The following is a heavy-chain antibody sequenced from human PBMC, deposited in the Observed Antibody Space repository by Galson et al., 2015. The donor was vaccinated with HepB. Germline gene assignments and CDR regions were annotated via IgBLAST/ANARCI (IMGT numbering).Heavy chain of an antibody. V-gene: IGHV6-1*01. D-gene: IGHD3-10*01. J-gene: IGHJ6*02. Sequence: CAISGDSVSSDSATWNWIRQSPSRGLEWLGRTYYKSKWYDDYAVSVKSRMTINPDTSKNQFSLLLKSVTPEDTAVYYCSRESVTMVRGVIYCYYCMDVWGQGTTVTVSS. CDR2: TYYKSKWYD. CDR1: GDSVSSDSAT. CDR3: SRESVTMVRGVIYCYYCMDV.